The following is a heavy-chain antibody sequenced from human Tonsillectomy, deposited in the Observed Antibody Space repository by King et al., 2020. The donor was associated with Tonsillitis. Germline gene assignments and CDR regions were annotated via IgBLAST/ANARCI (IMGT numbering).Heavy chain of an antibody. J-gene: IGHJ6*03. CDR3: ARCRASSSWHYYYYMDV. V-gene: IGHV4-59*01. CDR1: GGSISSYY. Sequence: QLQESGPGLVKPSETLSLTCTVSGGSISSYYWSWIRQPPGKGLEWIGYIYYSGSTNYNPSLKSRVTISVDTSKNQFSLKLSSVTAADTAVYYCARCRASSSWHYYYYMDVWGKGTTVTVSS. D-gene: IGHD6-13*01. CDR2: IYYSGST.